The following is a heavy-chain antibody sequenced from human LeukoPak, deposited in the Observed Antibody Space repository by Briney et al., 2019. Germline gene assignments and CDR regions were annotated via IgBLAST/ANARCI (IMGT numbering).Heavy chain of an antibody. V-gene: IGHV3-33*08. Sequence: GGSLRLSCAASGSPVSSYDMPWIRQAPGKGLEWVAVIWYDGSKEYLADSVKGRFTISRDNSKYTVYLQMNSLKAEDTAVYYCARVIEWSLFDCCGQPSLVTVSS. CDR3: ARVIEWSLFDC. J-gene: IGHJ4*02. CDR2: IWYDGSKE. D-gene: IGHD3-3*01. CDR1: GSPVSSYD.